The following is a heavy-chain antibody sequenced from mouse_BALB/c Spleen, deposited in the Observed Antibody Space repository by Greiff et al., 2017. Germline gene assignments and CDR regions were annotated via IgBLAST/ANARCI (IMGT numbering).Heavy chain of an antibody. D-gene: IGHD2-2*01. CDR3: ARGGGYPFAY. CDR2: ISSGGST. CDR1: GFTFSSYA. V-gene: IGHV5-6-5*01. J-gene: IGHJ3*01. Sequence: EVKVVESGGGLVKPGGSLKLSCAASGFTFSSYAMSWVRQTPEKRLEWVASISSGGSTYYPDSVKGRFTISRDNARNILYLQMSSLRSEDTAMYYCARGGGYPFAYWGQGTLVTVSA.